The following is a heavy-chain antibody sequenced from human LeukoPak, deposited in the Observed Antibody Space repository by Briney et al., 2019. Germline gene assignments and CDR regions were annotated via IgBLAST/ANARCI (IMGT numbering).Heavy chain of an antibody. D-gene: IGHD6-13*01. J-gene: IGHJ4*02. CDR1: GYTLTSYD. CDR3: ARGSRTAAGTYF. CDR2: MNPNSGNT. Sequence: ASVKVSCKASGYTLTSYDINWVRQATGQGLEWMGWMNPNSGNTGYAQEFQGRVTITRNTSISTAYMELSSLRSGDTAVYYCARGSRTAAGTYFWGQGTLVTVSS. V-gene: IGHV1-8*03.